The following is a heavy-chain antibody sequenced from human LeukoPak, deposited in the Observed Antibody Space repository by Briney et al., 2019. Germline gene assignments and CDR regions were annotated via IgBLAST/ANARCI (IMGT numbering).Heavy chain of an antibody. V-gene: IGHV1-69*13. CDR2: IIPIFGTA. CDR1: GGTFSSYA. D-gene: IGHD1-26*01. J-gene: IGHJ4*02. Sequence: ASVNVSCKASGGTFSSYAISWVRQASGQGLEWMGGIIPIFGTANYAQKFQGRATITADESTSTAYMELSSLRSEDTAVYYCARLVGVTLDSYFDYWGQGTLVTVSS. CDR3: ARLVGVTLDSYFDY.